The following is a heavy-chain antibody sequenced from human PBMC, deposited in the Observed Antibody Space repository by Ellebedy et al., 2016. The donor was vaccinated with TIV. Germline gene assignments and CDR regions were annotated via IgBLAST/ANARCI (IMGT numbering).Heavy chain of an antibody. D-gene: IGHD2/OR15-2a*01. Sequence: PGGSLRLSCTASGFIFSTSAMSWIRQAPGKGLEWVSAISGDGDSTYYADSVKGRFAISSDNSKNTLSLQMSSLRVDDTAVYFCVKGSAEYRPYYFDYWGQGTLVTVSS. J-gene: IGHJ4*02. CDR3: VKGSAEYRPYYFDY. V-gene: IGHV3-23*01. CDR2: ISGDGDST. CDR1: GFIFSTSA.